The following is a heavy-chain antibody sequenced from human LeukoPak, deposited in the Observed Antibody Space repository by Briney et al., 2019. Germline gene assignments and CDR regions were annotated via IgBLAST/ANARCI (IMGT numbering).Heavy chain of an antibody. V-gene: IGHV3-21*01. D-gene: IGHD1-14*01. Sequence: GGSLRLSCAASGFTFSSYSMNWVRQAPGKGLEWVSSISGSSSYIYYAESVKGRFTICRDNAKNSLYLQMKSLRAEDTAVYYCARSHISWGQGTLVTVSS. J-gene: IGHJ4*02. CDR1: GFTFSSYS. CDR2: ISGSSSYI. CDR3: ARSHIS.